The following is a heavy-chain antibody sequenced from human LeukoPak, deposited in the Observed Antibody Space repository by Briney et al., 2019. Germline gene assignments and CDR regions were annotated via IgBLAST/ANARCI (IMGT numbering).Heavy chain of an antibody. D-gene: IGHD3-3*01. CDR2: ISSSSSYI. Sequence: GGSLRLSCAASGFTFSSYSMNWVRQAPGKGLEWVSSISSSSSYIYYADSVKGRFTISGDNAKNSLYLQMNSLRAEDTAVYYCAQSHDFWSGYRYWYFDYWGQGTLVTVSS. J-gene: IGHJ4*02. V-gene: IGHV3-21*01. CDR3: AQSHDFWSGYRYWYFDY. CDR1: GFTFSSYS.